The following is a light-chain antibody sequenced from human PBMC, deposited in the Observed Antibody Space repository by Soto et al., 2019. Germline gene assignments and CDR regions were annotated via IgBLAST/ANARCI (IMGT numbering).Light chain of an antibody. J-gene: IGKJ1*01. Sequence: EVVLTQSPGTLSLSPGERATLSCRASQSVSRSNLAWYQQKPGQAPMLLIYDASSRTSGTPDRVSGSWTGTDFTRTISGLEPEDFAVYYCQQYGSSPGTFGQGTKVEI. V-gene: IGKV3-20*01. CDR2: DAS. CDR1: QSVSRSN. CDR3: QQYGSSPGT.